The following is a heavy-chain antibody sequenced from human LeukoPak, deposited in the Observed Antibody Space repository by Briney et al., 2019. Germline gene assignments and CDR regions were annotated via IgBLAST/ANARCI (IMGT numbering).Heavy chain of an antibody. CDR2: IAPSSGTT. D-gene: IGHD3-10*01. V-gene: IGHV1-46*01. Sequence: ASVKVSCKASGYTFTSNYMHWVRQAPGQGLEWMGVIAPSSGTTSYAQKFQGRVTMTRDTSASTLYMELSSLTSEDTAVYYCARASGSSAVPFDYWGQGTLVTVSS. CDR3: ARASGSSAVPFDY. J-gene: IGHJ4*02. CDR1: GYTFTSNY.